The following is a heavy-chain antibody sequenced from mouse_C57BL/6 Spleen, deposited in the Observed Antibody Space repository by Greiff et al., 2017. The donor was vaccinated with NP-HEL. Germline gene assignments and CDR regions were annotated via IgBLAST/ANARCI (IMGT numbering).Heavy chain of an antibody. CDR2: ISSGGSYT. V-gene: IGHV5-6*02. CDR3: ARRDYGSSSYYAMDD. CDR1: GFTFSSYG. Sequence: EVNLVESGGDLVKPGGSLKLSCAASGFTFSSYGMSWVRQTPDKRLEWVATISSGGSYTYYPDSVKGRFTISRDNAKNTLYLQMSSLKSEDTAMYYCARRDYGSSSYYAMDDWGKGTSVTVSS. J-gene: IGHJ4*01. D-gene: IGHD1-1*01.